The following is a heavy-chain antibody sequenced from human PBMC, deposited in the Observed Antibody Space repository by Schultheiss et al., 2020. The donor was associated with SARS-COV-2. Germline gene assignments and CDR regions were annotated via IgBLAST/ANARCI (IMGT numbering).Heavy chain of an antibody. CDR3: ARSYGDSFDY. D-gene: IGHD4-17*01. CDR1: GFTVSSNY. Sequence: LSLTCAASGFTVSSNYMSWVRQAPGKGLEWVSVIYSGGSTYYADSVKGRFTISRDNSKNTLYLQMNSLRAEDTAVYYCARSYGDSFDYWGQGTLVTVSS. V-gene: IGHV3-66*01. J-gene: IGHJ4*02. CDR2: IYSGGST.